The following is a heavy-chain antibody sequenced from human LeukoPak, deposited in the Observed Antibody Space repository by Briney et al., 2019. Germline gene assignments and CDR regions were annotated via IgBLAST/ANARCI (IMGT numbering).Heavy chain of an antibody. CDR1: GGSFSGYY. D-gene: IGHD3-10*01. J-gene: IGHJ4*02. Sequence: KTSETLSLTCAVYGGSFSGYYWSWIRQPPGKGLEWIGEINHSGSTNYNPSLKSRVTISVDTSKNQFSLKLSSVTAADTAVYYCARLWFGELLFDYWGQGTLVTVSS. V-gene: IGHV4-34*09. CDR3: ARLWFGELLFDY. CDR2: INHSGST.